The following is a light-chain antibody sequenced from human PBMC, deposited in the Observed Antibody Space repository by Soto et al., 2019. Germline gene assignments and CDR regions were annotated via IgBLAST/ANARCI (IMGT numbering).Light chain of an antibody. V-gene: IGKV3-20*01. CDR2: ASS. J-gene: IGKJ1*01. CDR3: HHYVDSPWG. CDR1: QRFNSAY. Sequence: EIVLTQSPGNLSLYPGERATLSCRASQRFNSAYLAWYQHKPGQPPRLLIYASSNRAAGIPDRFSGSASGTDFTLTISRLEPEDSAVYYCHHYVDSPWGLGQGTKVEIK.